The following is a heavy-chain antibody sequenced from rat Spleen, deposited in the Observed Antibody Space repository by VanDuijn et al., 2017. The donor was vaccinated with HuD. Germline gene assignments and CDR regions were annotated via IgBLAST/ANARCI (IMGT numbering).Heavy chain of an antibody. CDR3: ARRHYGYTDYFDY. J-gene: IGHJ2*01. V-gene: IGHV5S10*01. Sequence: EVQLAGSGGGLVQPGRSLKLSCAASGFTFSDYGMAWVRQAPKKGLEWVATIIYDGSRTYYRDSVKGRFTISRDNAKSTLSLQMDSLRSEDTATYYCARRHYGYTDYFDYWGQGVMVTVSS. CDR1: GFTFSDYG. CDR2: IIYDGSRT. D-gene: IGHD1-9*01.